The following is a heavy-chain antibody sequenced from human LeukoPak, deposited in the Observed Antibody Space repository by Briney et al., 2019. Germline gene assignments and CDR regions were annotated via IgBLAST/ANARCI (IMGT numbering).Heavy chain of an antibody. Sequence: KTPEGLCLTCTDPGDSLRGSSSYSGSTRQPPRGGLECIRLVYFSGSPNYNPSLKSRITISVDTSKNQFSLKLSSVTAADTAVYYCAREGAASESYSSSWYVSGPQTNWFDPWGQGTLVTVSS. J-gene: IGHJ5*02. CDR3: AREGAASESYSSSWYVSGPQTNWFDP. CDR1: GDSLRGSSSY. D-gene: IGHD6-13*01. V-gene: IGHV4-39*07. CDR2: VYFSGSP.